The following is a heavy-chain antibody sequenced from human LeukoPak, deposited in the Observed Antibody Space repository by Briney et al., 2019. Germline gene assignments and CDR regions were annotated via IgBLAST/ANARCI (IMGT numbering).Heavy chain of an antibody. D-gene: IGHD6-13*01. CDR3: ARDRAIAAAGTRSPYYYYYGMDV. CDR2: IYYSGST. V-gene: IGHV4-59*01. Sequence: PSETLSLTCTVSGGSISSYYWSWIRQPPGKGLEWIGYIYYSGSTNYNPSLKSRVTISVDTSKNQFSLKLSSVTAADMAVYYCARDRAIAAAGTRSPYYYYYGMDVWGKGTTVTVSS. J-gene: IGHJ6*04. CDR1: GGSISSYY.